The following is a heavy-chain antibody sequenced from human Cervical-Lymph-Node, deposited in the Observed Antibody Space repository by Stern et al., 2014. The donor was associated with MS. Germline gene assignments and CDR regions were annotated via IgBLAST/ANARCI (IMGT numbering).Heavy chain of an antibody. CDR2: ISWNSGNI. Sequence: EVQLVESGGGWVQPGRSLRLSCAASGFAFDDYAMHWVRQAPGKGLEWVSGISWNSGNIDYADSVKGRFTISRDNAKNSLYLHLNSLRAEDTALYYCAKTPGSGGHSAIYYFDSWGQGTLVTVSS. D-gene: IGHD3-10*01. CDR1: GFAFDDYA. V-gene: IGHV3-9*01. CDR3: AKTPGSGGHSAIYYFDS. J-gene: IGHJ4*02.